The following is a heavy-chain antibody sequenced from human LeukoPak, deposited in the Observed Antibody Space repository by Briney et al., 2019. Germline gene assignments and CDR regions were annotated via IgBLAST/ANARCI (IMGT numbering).Heavy chain of an antibody. D-gene: IGHD3-16*01. Sequence: PGGSLRLSCAASGFTFSSYSMNWVRQAPGKGLEWVSSISSSSSYIYYADSVKGRFTISRDNAKNSLYLQMNSLRAEDTAVYYCARLIWGGDAFDIWGQGTMVTVSS. CDR2: ISSSSSYI. CDR3: ARLIWGGDAFDI. J-gene: IGHJ3*02. CDR1: GFTFSSYS. V-gene: IGHV3-21*01.